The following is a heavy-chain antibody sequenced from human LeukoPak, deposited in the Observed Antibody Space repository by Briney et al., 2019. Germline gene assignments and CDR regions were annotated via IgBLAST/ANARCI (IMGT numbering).Heavy chain of an antibody. CDR2: IKQDGSEK. D-gene: IGHD6-19*01. J-gene: IGHJ4*02. CDR3: ASSQGEKWLVHSDY. V-gene: IGHV3-7*01. Sequence: GGSLRLSCAASGFTFSSYWMTWVRQAPGKGLEWVAKIKQDGSEKDYVDSVKGRFTISRDNAKNSLYLQMNSLRAEDTAVYYCASSQGEKWLVHSDYWGQGTLVTVSS. CDR1: GFTFSSYW.